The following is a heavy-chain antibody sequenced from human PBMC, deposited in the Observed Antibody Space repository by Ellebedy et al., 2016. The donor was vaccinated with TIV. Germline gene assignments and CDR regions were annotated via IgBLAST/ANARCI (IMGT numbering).Heavy chain of an antibody. V-gene: IGHV4-39*01. CDR3: ATFNQYYTYLGV. D-gene: IGHD1-14*01. CDR1: GGSISSGRFY. J-gene: IGHJ6*03. Sequence: SETLSLXXSVSGGSISSGRFYWNWIRQPPGKGLEWIGTISNRDRTDYNPSLKSRVFILVDASKNQFFLKLTSVTAADTAVYYCATFNQYYTYLGVWGKGTTVTVSS. CDR2: ISNRDRT.